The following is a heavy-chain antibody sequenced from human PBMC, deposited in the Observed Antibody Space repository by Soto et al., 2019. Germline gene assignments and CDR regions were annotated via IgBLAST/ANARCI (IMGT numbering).Heavy chain of an antibody. V-gene: IGHV3-13*05. CDR2: ISAAGDP. Sequence: EVQLVESGGGLVQPGGSLRLSCAASGFTFRNYDMHWVRQGTGKGLEWVSGISAAGDPDYADSVEGRFTISRENAKNSFSLQINSLRVGDTAVYYCARTDSDVYGLDVWGQGNTVIVSS. CDR1: GFTFRNYD. D-gene: IGHD2-21*01. J-gene: IGHJ6*02. CDR3: ARTDSDVYGLDV.